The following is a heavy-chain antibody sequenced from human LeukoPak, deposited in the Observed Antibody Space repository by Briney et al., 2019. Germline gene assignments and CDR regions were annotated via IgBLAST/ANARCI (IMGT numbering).Heavy chain of an antibody. J-gene: IGHJ4*02. D-gene: IGHD4-23*01. CDR2: ISYDGSNK. CDR1: GFTFSSYA. V-gene: IGHV3-30-3*01. CDR3: AREYRYGGPFDY. Sequence: GGSLRLSCAASGFTFSSYAMHWVRQAPGKGLEWVAVISYDGSNKYYADSVKGRFTISRDNAKNSLYLQMNSLRAEDTAVYYCAREYRYGGPFDYWGQGTLVTVSS.